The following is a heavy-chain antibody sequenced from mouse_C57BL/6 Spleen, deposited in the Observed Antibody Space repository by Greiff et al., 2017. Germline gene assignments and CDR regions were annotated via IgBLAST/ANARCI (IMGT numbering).Heavy chain of an antibody. CDR2: ISSGGSYT. Sequence: EVMLVESGGDLVKPGGSLKLSCAASGFTFSSYGMSWVRQTPDKRLEWVATISSGGSYTYYPDSVKGRFTISRDNAKNTLYLQMSSLKSEDTAMYYWARRGYSNSGCVDYWGKGTTLTVSS. CDR3: ARRGYSNSGCVDY. CDR1: GFTFSSYG. D-gene: IGHD2-5*01. J-gene: IGHJ2*01. V-gene: IGHV5-6*02.